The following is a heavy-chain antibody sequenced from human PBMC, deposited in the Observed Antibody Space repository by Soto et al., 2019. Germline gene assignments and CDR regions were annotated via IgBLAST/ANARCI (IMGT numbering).Heavy chain of an antibody. CDR2: IYYSGST. CDR3: ARHREALRNAFDI. CDR1: GGSISSSSYY. D-gene: IGHD4-17*01. J-gene: IGHJ3*02. Sequence: QLQLQESGPGLVKPSETLSLTCTVSGGSISSSSYYWGWIRQPPGKGLEWIGSIYYSGSTYYNPSLKSRVTISVDTSKNQFSLKLSSVTAADTAVYYCARHREALRNAFDIWGQGTMVTVSS. V-gene: IGHV4-39*01.